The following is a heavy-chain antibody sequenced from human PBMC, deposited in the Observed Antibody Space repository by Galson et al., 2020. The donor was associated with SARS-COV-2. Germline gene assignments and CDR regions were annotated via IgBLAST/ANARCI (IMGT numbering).Heavy chain of an antibody. D-gene: IGHD6-19*01. V-gene: IGHV4-34*01. CDR2: INHTGST. Sequence: SETLSLTCAVYGGSFSGYYWSWIRQPPGKGLEWIGEINHTGSTNYKSSLKSRLTISVDTSKNQFSLKLNSVTAADTAVYYCARVQKYSSGWGRGSFYFDYWGQGTLVTVSS. CDR1: GGSFSGYY. CDR3: ARVQKYSSGWGRGSFYFDY. J-gene: IGHJ4*02.